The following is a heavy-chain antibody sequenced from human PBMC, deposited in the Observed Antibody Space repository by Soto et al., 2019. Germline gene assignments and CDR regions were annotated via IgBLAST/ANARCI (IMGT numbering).Heavy chain of an antibody. CDR2: IYHSGNT. J-gene: IGHJ4*02. CDR3: ARHDQWVGINVY. V-gene: IGHV4-39*01. D-gene: IGHD1-26*01. CDR1: GGSISSSNYY. Sequence: QLQLQESGPGLVKPSETLSLTCSVSGGSISSSNYYWAWIRQPPGKGLEWIGGIYHSGNTYYNPSLTAPVTLSDHTSTNQLSLNLCSVTAADTALYYYARHDQWVGINVYWGRGTLVTVSS.